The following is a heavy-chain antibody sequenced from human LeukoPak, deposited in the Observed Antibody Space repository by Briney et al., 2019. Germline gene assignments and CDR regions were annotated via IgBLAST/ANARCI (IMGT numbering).Heavy chain of an antibody. J-gene: IGHJ4*02. CDR3: AKGYGSGSFPYYYFDY. CDR2: ISGSGGST. Sequence: SGGSLRLSCAASGFTVSSNYMSWVRQAPGKGLEWVSAISGSGGSTYYADSVKGRFTISRDNSKNTLYLQMNSLRAEDTAVYYCAKGYGSGSFPYYYFDYWGQGTLVTVSS. CDR1: GFTVSSNY. D-gene: IGHD3-10*01. V-gene: IGHV3-23*01.